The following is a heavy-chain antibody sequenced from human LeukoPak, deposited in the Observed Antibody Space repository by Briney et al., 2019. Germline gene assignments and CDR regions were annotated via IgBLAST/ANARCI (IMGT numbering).Heavy chain of an antibody. CDR3: AKDNGYYYYYMDV. J-gene: IGHJ6*03. V-gene: IGHV3-9*01. Sequence: SLRLSWAAARFIFDDYAMHCDRHAPGEVMGWDSGISWSSGRIVYADSVKGRFTICRVNAKKSLYLQMNSLRTEDTAMNYCAKDNGYYYYYMDVWGKGTTVTVSS. CDR1: RFIFDDYA. CDR2: ISWSSGRI.